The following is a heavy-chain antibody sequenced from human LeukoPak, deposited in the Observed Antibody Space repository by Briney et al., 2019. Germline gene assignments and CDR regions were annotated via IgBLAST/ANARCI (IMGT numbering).Heavy chain of an antibody. D-gene: IGHD3-3*01. V-gene: IGHV3-30-3*01. Sequence: GGSLRLSCAASGFTFSSYAMHWVRQAPGKGLEWVAVISYDGGNKYYADSVKGRFTISRDNSKNTLYLQMNSLRAEDTAIYYCAKDRWSGFSQIDYWGQGTLVTVSS. J-gene: IGHJ4*02. CDR3: AKDRWSGFSQIDY. CDR1: GFTFSSYA. CDR2: ISYDGGNK.